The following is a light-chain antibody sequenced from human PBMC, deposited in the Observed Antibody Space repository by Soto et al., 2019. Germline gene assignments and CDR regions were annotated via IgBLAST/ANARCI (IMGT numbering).Light chain of an antibody. J-gene: IGKJ1*01. CDR1: QRVSSN. CDR3: QQYNDWPPVT. Sequence: EIVMTQSPATLSLSPGERATLSCRASQRVSSNLSCYQQKPGQAPRLLIYCAATRATGIPARFSGSGSGTEFTLPISSMQSADFAVYYFQQYNDWPPVTFGPGTKVEIK. CDR2: CAA. V-gene: IGKV3-15*01.